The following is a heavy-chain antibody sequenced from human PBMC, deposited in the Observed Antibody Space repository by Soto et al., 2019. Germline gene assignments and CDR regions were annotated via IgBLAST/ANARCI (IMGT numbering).Heavy chain of an antibody. Sequence: QVQLQESGPGLVKPSGTLSLTCAVSGGSVSSNRWWSWVRQSPGKGLEWIGESFHSGSTNYNPSLKSRVTISVDKSQNQFSLELNSVTAADAAVYYCLSGSDYVWDYWGQGTLVTVSS. J-gene: IGHJ4*02. CDR1: GGSVSSNRW. V-gene: IGHV4-4*02. D-gene: IGHD1-26*01. CDR2: SFHSGST. CDR3: LSGSDYVWDY.